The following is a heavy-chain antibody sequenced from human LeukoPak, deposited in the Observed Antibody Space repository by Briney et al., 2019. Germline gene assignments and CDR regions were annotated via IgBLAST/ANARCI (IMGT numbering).Heavy chain of an antibody. CDR1: GFTFSSYG. Sequence: PGGSLRLSCAASGFTFSSYGMHWVRQAPGKGLEWVAFIRYDGSNKYYADSAKGRFTISRDNSKNTLYLQMNSLRAEDTAVYYCAKDRRYSSSSLFDYWGQGTLVTVSS. CDR3: AKDRRYSSSSLFDY. D-gene: IGHD6-6*01. CDR2: IRYDGSNK. J-gene: IGHJ4*02. V-gene: IGHV3-30*02.